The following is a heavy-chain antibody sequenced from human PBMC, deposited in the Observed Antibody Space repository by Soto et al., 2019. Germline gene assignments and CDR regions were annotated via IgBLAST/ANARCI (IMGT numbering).Heavy chain of an antibody. CDR1: GFTFSSYA. D-gene: IGHD6-13*01. V-gene: IGHV3-23*01. CDR3: AKDPQAEAGTDYFDY. J-gene: IGHJ4*02. Sequence: GGSLRLSCAASGFTFSSYAMSWVRQAPGKGLEWVSAISGSGGSTYYADSVKGRFTISRDNSKNTLYLQMNSLRAEDTAVYYCAKDPQAEAGTDYFDYWGQATLVTAPQ. CDR2: ISGSGGST.